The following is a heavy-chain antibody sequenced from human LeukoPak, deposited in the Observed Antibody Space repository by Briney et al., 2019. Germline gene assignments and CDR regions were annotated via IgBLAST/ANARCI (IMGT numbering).Heavy chain of an antibody. CDR3: APSGDQYYFDH. D-gene: IGHD3-10*01. CDR2: INPNSGDT. CDR1: GYTFTVYY. V-gene: IGHV1-2*02. J-gene: IGHJ4*02. Sequence: ASVTVSCTTSGYTFTVYYMHWVRHAPGQGLEWMGWINPNSGDTNYAQKFQGRVTMTRDTSISTAYMDLSRLRSDDTAVYYCAPSGDQYYFDHWGQGTLVTVSS.